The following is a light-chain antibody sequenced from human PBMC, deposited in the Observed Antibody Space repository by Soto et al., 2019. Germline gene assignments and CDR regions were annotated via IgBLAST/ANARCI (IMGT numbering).Light chain of an antibody. CDR1: QSVSSSY. J-gene: IGKJ1*01. V-gene: IGKV3-20*01. CDR2: AVS. CDR3: QQYGRSWT. Sequence: EIVLTQSPGTLSLSPGERATLSCRASQSVSSSYLAWYQQKPGQAPRLVIFAVSIRAPGIPDRFSGSGSGTDFTLTISRLEPEDSAIYYCQQYGRSWTFGQGTKVDI.